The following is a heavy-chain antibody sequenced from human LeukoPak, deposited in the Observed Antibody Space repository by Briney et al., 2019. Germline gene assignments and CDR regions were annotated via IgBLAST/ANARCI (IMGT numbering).Heavy chain of an antibody. CDR2: IIPIFGTA. CDR1: GGTFRSYA. Sequence: ASVKVSCKASGGTFRSYAISWVRQAPGQGLEWMGGIIPIFGTANYAQKFQGRVTITADESTSTAYMELSSLRSEDTAVYYCARDQGYRYGSGDFDYWGEGTLVTVSS. J-gene: IGHJ4*02. CDR3: ARDQGYRYGSGDFDY. D-gene: IGHD5-18*01. V-gene: IGHV1-69*13.